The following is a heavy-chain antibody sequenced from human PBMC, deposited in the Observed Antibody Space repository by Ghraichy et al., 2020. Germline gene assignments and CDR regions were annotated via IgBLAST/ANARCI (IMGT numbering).Heavy chain of an antibody. CDR1: GFTLNNYW. D-gene: IGHD3-22*01. CDR2: IKQDGSET. V-gene: IGHV3-7*01. Sequence: GGSLRLSCAASGFTLNNYWMSWVRQAPGKGLEWVANIKQDGSETYYVDSVKGRFTISRDNAKNSLYLQMNSLRAEDTAVYYCARAFSEESSAYRHFDHWGQGTLVTVSS. CDR3: ARAFSEESSAYRHFDH. J-gene: IGHJ4*02.